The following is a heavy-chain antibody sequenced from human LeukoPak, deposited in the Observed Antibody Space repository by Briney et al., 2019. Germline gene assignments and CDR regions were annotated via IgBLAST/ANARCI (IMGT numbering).Heavy chain of an antibody. CDR2: IYYSGST. D-gene: IGHD2-2*01. CDR3: ARDASNCSSTSCYAGNFGY. V-gene: IGHV4-59*12. Sequence: SETLSLTCTVSGGSISSYYWSWIRQPPGKELEWIGYIYYSGSTNYNPSLKSRVTISVDTSKNQFSLKLSSVTAADTAVYYCARDASNCSSTSCYAGNFGYWGQGTLVTVSS. CDR1: GGSISSYY. J-gene: IGHJ4*02.